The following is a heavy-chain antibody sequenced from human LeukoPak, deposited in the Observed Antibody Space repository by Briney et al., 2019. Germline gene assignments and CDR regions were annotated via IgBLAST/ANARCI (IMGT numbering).Heavy chain of an antibody. D-gene: IGHD3-10*01. Sequence: SETLSLTCTVSGDSVSSGSYFWSWIRQPPGKGLQWIGYIFYTGATNYNPSLKSGVTISVDTSKNQFSLKLSSVTAADTAVYYCVYGSGSYYPDFDYWGQGTLVTVSS. CDR2: IFYTGAT. CDR1: GDSVSSGSYF. J-gene: IGHJ4*02. CDR3: VYGSGSYYPDFDY. V-gene: IGHV4-61*01.